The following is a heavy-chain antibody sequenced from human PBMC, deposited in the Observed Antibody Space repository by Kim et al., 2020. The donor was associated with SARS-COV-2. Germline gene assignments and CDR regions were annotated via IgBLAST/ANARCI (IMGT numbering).Heavy chain of an antibody. CDR3: ARGVFGGYFDGLDY. V-gene: IGHV5-51*01. Sequence: SPSFKSQVTISADKSISTAYLQWSSLKASDTAMYYCARGVFGGYFDGLDYWGQGTLVTVSS. D-gene: IGHD3-9*01. J-gene: IGHJ4*02.